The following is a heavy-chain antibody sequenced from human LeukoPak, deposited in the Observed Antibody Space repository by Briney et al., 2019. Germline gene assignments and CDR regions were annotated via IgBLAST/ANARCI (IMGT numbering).Heavy chain of an antibody. CDR2: IKQDGSEK. CDR1: GFIFSTYW. D-gene: IGHD6-19*01. CDR3: ARHTSAVTRAGAY. J-gene: IGHJ4*02. Sequence: GGSLRLSCAASGFIFSTYWMSWVRQAPGKGLEWVAKIKQDGSEKYYVDSVKGRFTISRDNAKNSLYLQMNSLRADDTAVYYCARHTSAVTRAGAYWGQGTLVTVSS. V-gene: IGHV3-7*04.